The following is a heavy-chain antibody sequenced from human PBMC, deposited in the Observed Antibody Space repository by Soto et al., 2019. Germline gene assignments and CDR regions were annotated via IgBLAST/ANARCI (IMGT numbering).Heavy chain of an antibody. CDR1: GYTFTSYG. V-gene: IGHV1-18*01. CDR2: ISPNNGNT. J-gene: IGHJ4*02. CDR3: ARDTADYGDYHFDY. Sequence: ASVKVSCKASGYTFTSYGISWVRQAPGQGLEWMGWISPNNGNTSYAQKFQGRVTMTTDTSTSTAYMELSRLRSDDTAVYYCARDTADYGDYHFDYWGQGTLVTVSS. D-gene: IGHD4-17*01.